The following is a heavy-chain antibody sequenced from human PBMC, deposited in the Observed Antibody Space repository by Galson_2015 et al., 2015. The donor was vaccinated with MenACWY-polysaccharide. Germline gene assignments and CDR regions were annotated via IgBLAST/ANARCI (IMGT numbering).Heavy chain of an antibody. V-gene: IGHV4-59*01. CDR2: IYYTGTT. J-gene: IGHJ5*02. CDR1: GGSISSYR. Sequence: ETLSLTCTVSGGSISSYRWTWIRQPPGKGLEWIGYIYYTGTTKYNPSLTSRVTISVDTSKKYFSLKLSSVTAADTAVYYCAGLMAGSPFGWFDPWGQGTTVTVSS. CDR3: AGLMAGSPFGWFDP. D-gene: IGHD6-19*01.